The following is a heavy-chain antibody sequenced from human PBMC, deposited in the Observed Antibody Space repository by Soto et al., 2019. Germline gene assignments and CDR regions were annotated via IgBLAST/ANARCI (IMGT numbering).Heavy chain of an antibody. J-gene: IGHJ4*02. D-gene: IGHD3-22*01. CDR3: ARGTYYYDSSGYVYYFDY. Sequence: QVQLQESGPGLVKPSQTLSLTCTVSGGSIGSGGYYWSWIRQHPGKGLEWIGYIYYSGSTYYNPSLKSRVTISVDTSKNQFSLKLSSVTAADTAVYYCARGTYYYDSSGYVYYFDYWGQGTLVTVSS. V-gene: IGHV4-31*03. CDR2: IYYSGST. CDR1: GGSIGSGGYY.